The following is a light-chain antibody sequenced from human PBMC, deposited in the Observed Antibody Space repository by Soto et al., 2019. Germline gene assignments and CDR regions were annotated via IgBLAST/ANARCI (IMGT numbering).Light chain of an antibody. CDR1: SSDVGAYNL. V-gene: IGLV2-23*01. J-gene: IGLJ3*02. CDR3: CSYAGSRTVV. Sequence: QSALTQPASVSGSPEQSITISCTGTSSDVGAYNLVSWYQQHPGKAPRLIIYEGSKRTSGISHRFSGSKSDNTASLTISGLRAEDEAHYHCCSYAGSRTVVFGGGTKLTV. CDR2: EGS.